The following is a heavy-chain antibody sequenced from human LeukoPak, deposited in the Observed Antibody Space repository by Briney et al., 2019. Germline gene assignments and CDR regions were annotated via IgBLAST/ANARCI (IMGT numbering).Heavy chain of an antibody. V-gene: IGHV4-59*01. CDR3: ARVPQERYYYYMDV. Sequence: SETLSLTCTVSGGSISSYYWSWIRQPPGKGLEWIGYIYYSGSTNYKPSLKSRVTISVDTSKNQFSLKLSPVTAADTAVYYCARVPQERYYYYMDVWGKGTTVTVSS. J-gene: IGHJ6*03. D-gene: IGHD1-1*01. CDR1: GGSISSYY. CDR2: IYYSGST.